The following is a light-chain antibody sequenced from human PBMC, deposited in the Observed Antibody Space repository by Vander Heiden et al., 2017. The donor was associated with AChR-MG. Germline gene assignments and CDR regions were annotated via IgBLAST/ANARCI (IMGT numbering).Light chain of an antibody. V-gene: IGLV2-14*03. CDR2: DVN. Sequence: QSALTQPASVSGSPGQSITISCTGTSSDVGGYNFVSWYQQHPGKAPKLVIYDVNKRPSGVSDRFSGSESGNTASLTISGLQAEDEAHYYCSSYSSSTTLYVFGTGTRVPVL. CDR3: SSYSSSTTLYV. J-gene: IGLJ1*01. CDR1: SSDVGGYNF.